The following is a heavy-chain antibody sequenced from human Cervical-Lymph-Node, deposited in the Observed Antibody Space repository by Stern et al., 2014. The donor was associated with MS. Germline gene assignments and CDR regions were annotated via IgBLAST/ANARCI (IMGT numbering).Heavy chain of an antibody. CDR2: INAANGNT. CDR1: GYTFTTYA. Sequence: QVQLVQSGAEVKKPGASVTVSCEASGYTFTTYAIHWGRQAPGQRLEWMGWINAANGNTKYSQKVQGRVTITRDTSASTAYMELSSLKSEDTAVYYCARDKPVAVIYYYGMDVWGQGTTVTVSS. D-gene: IGHD2-15*01. J-gene: IGHJ6*02. V-gene: IGHV1-3*01. CDR3: ARDKPVAVIYYYGMDV.